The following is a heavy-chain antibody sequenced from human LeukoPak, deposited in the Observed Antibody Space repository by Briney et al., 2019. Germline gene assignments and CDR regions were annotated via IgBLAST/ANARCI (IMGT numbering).Heavy chain of an antibody. V-gene: IGHV4-34*01. J-gene: IGHJ6*03. CDR1: GGSFTDYY. Sequence: SETLSLTCAVYGGSFTDYYWNWIRQPPGKGLEWIGEINHSGITNYNPSLKSRVTISADTSKNQFSLNLSSVTAADTAVYYCARGIAAAGNPYYYYYYMDVWGKGTTVTVSS. D-gene: IGHD6-13*01. CDR3: ARGIAAAGNPYYYYYYMDV. CDR2: INHSGIT.